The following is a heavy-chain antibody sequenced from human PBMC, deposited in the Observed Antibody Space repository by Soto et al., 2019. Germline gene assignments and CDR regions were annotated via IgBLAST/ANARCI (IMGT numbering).Heavy chain of an antibody. J-gene: IGHJ4*02. D-gene: IGHD6-13*01. Sequence: QITLKESGPTLVKPTQTLTLTCTFSGFSLSTSGVGVGWIRQPPGKALEWLALIYWDDDKRYSPSLKSRLTIPNDPSKNPVVLKMTNMDPVDTATYYCAHSEDDTGSSWRYVGYWGQGTLVTVSS. CDR2: IYWDDDK. CDR1: GFSLSTSGVG. V-gene: IGHV2-5*02. CDR3: AHSEDDTGSSWRYVGY.